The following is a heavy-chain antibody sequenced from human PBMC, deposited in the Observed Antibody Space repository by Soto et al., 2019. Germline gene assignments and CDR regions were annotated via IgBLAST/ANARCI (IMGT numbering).Heavy chain of an antibody. J-gene: IGHJ4*02. CDR3: ATGVTYYYDSSGYSGDY. CDR2: FDPEDGET. Sequence: ASVKVSCKVSVYTHTELSIHWVRQAPGKGLEWMGGFDPEDGETIYAQKFQGRVTMTEDTSTDTAYMELSSLRSEDTAVYYCATGVTYYYDSSGYSGDYWGQGTLVTVPQ. V-gene: IGHV1-24*01. D-gene: IGHD3-22*01. CDR1: VYTHTELS.